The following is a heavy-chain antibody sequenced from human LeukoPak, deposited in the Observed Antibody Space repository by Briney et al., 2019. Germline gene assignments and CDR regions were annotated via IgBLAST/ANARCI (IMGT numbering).Heavy chain of an antibody. D-gene: IGHD3-10*01. CDR2: IRSKTYGGTT. CDR3: TTYLGVMDLSYLQY. V-gene: IGHV3-49*04. Sequence: GGSLRLSCTASGFTFGDYAMNWVRQAPGKGLEWVGFIRSKTYGGTTEYAASVKGRFTISRDHSKSIAYLQMNSLKTEDTAVYYCTTYLGVMDLSYLQYWGQGTLVTVSS. J-gene: IGHJ4*02. CDR1: GFTFGDYA.